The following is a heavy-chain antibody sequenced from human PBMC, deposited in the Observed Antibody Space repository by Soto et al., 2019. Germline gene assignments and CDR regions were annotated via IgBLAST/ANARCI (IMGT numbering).Heavy chain of an antibody. CDR1: GYTFTSYD. J-gene: IGHJ6*02. V-gene: IGHV1-8*01. D-gene: IGHD1-1*01. Sequence: QVQLVQSGAEVKKPGASVKVSCKASGYTFTSYDINWVRQATGQGLEDMGWMTPNSGKTGYAQKFQGKVTMNRNNSLSTAYMELSSLRSDETTVYYCPRERERYGLDVWGQGTTVNVSS. CDR2: MTPNSGKT. CDR3: PRERERYGLDV.